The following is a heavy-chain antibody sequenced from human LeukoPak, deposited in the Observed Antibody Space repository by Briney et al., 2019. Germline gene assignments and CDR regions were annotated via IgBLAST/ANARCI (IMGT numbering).Heavy chain of an antibody. D-gene: IGHD3-10*01. Sequence: SVKVSCKASGGTFSSYAISWVRQAPGQGLDWMGGMIPILGTADYAQRFQGRVTITADESTSTAYMELSSLTSEDTAVYYCARGVGFGEIRILDAFDIWGQGTMVTVSS. CDR3: ARGVGFGEIRILDAFDI. V-gene: IGHV1-69*13. CDR1: GGTFSSYA. CDR2: MIPILGTA. J-gene: IGHJ3*02.